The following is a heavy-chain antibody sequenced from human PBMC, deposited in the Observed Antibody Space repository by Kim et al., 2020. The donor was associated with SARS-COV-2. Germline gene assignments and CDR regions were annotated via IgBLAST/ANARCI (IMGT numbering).Heavy chain of an antibody. D-gene: IGHD6-13*01. CDR1: GGSISSGGYY. V-gene: IGHV4-39*07. Sequence: SETLSLTCTVSGGSISSGGYYWGWIRQPPGKGLEWIGSIYSSGSTYYNPSLESRVTISVDTSKNQFSLKLSSVTAADTAVFYCARDRFYSISSPGEFDYWGQGTLVTVSS. CDR2: IYSSGST. J-gene: IGHJ4*02. CDR3: ARDRFYSISSPGEFDY.